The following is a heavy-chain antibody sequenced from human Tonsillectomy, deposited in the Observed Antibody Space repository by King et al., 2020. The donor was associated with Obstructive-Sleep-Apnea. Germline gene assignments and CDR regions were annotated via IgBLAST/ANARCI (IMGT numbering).Heavy chain of an antibody. Sequence: VQLVESGGGVVQPGRSLRLSCAASGFTFNTYAVHWVRQAPGKGLEWVAVISFDGTNTYHADSVKGRFIISRDNSKNTLYLQMNGLRAEDTAVYYCARGWGAARAQFYYYSGLDVWGQGTTVTVSS. CDR1: GFTFNTYA. J-gene: IGHJ6*02. CDR3: ARGWGAARAQFYYYSGLDV. V-gene: IGHV3-30*04. D-gene: IGHD6-6*01. CDR2: ISFDGTNT.